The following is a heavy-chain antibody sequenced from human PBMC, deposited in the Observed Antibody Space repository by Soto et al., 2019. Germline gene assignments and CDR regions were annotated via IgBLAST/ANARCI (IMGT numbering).Heavy chain of an antibody. CDR1: GFTFSDYY. CDR3: ARWGGATPAPMGGGGEDFDY. CDR2: ISSSSSYT. Sequence: QVQLVESGGGLVKPGGSLRLSCAASGFTFSDYYMSWIRQAPGKGLEWVSYISSSSSYTNYADSVKGRFTISRDNAKNSLYLQMNSLRAEDTAVYYCARWGGATPAPMGGGGEDFDYWGQGTLVTVSS. V-gene: IGHV3-11*06. J-gene: IGHJ4*02. D-gene: IGHD1-26*01.